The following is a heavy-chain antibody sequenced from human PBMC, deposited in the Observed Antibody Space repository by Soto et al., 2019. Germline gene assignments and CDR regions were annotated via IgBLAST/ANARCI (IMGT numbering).Heavy chain of an antibody. Sequence: GGSLRLSCAASGFTFSTSGMHWVRQAPGKGLEWVAVISYDGSNKYYAGSVKGRFTISRDNSKNTLYLQMNSLRAEDTAVYYCAREDTAMVTPGYWGQGTLVTVSS. CDR2: ISYDGSNK. D-gene: IGHD5-18*01. J-gene: IGHJ4*02. V-gene: IGHV3-30-3*01. CDR3: AREDTAMVTPGY. CDR1: GFTFSTSG.